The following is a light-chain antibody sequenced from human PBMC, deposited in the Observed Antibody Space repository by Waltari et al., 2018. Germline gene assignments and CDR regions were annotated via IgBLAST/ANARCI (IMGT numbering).Light chain of an antibody. Sequence: QSVLTQPPSASGTPGQRVTIFCSGSSSNIGVENVNGFQQFPGTAPKLLIYSSIQRPSGVPDRFSGSKSGTSASLAINGLQSDDEADYYCAAWDRSLRIVVFGGGTKLTVL. CDR2: SSI. CDR3: AAWDRSLRIVV. CDR1: SSNIGVEN. V-gene: IGLV1-44*01. J-gene: IGLJ2*01.